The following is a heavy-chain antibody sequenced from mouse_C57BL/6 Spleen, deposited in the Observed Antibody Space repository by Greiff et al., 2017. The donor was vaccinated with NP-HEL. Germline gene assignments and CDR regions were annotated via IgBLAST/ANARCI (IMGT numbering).Heavy chain of an antibody. J-gene: IGHJ4*01. CDR3: AREDYYCSSSLYYYAMDY. D-gene: IGHD1-1*01. CDR2: INPSSGYT. Sequence: QVQLQQSGAELARPGASVKMSCKASGYTFTSYTMHWVKQRPGQGLEWIGYINPSSGYTKYNQKFKDKATLTADTSSSTTYMQLSILTSEDSAVYYCAREDYYCSSSLYYYAMDYWGQGTSVTVSS. V-gene: IGHV1-4*01. CDR1: GYTFTSYT.